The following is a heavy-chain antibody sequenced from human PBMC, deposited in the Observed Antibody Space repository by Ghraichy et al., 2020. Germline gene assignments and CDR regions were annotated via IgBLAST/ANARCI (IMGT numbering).Heavy chain of an antibody. D-gene: IGHD3-22*01. CDR2: ISYDGSNK. V-gene: IGHV3-30*18. CDR1: GFTFSSYG. CDR3: AKLVYYYDSSAPGLFDY. Sequence: LSLTCAASGFTFSSYGMHWVRQAPGKGLEWVAVISYDGSNKYYADSVKGRFTISRDNSKNTLYLQMNSLRAEDTAVYYCAKLVYYYDSSAPGLFDYWGQGTLVTVSS. J-gene: IGHJ4*02.